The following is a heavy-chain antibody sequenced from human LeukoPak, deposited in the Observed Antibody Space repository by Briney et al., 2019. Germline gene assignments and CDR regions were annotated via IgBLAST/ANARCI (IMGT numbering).Heavy chain of an antibody. CDR3: ARGKEYGYFDL. V-gene: IGHV1-2*02. CDR2: INPNSGGT. D-gene: IGHD6-6*01. Sequence: ASVKVSCKASGYTFTGYYIHWVRQAPGQGLEWMGWINPNSGGTNYAQKFQGRVTMTWDTSISTAYMELSSLRSDDTAVYYCARGKEYGYFDLWGRGTLVTVSS. CDR1: GYTFTGYY. J-gene: IGHJ2*01.